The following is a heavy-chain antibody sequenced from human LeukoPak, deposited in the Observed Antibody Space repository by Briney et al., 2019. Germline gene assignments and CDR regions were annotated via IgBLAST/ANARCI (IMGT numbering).Heavy chain of an antibody. V-gene: IGHV4-39*01. D-gene: IGHD3-9*01. J-gene: IGHJ4*02. CDR2: VYYTGIT. Sequence: SETLSLTRTVSGGSINSNNYYWGWIRQPPGKGLEWIGTVYYTGITHYNPSLKSRITISVDTSKNHFSLKLYSVTATDTAVYYCARHGILTDHSVSIWGQGILVTVSS. CDR1: GGSINSNNYY. CDR3: ARHGILTDHSVSI.